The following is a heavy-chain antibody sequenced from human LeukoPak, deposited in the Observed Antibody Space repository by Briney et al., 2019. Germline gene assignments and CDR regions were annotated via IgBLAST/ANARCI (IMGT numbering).Heavy chain of an antibody. D-gene: IGHD5-18*01. V-gene: IGHV3-23*01. Sequence: GGSLRLSCAASGFTFSNYWVSWFRQAPGKGLEWVSAISADSYYTYYADSVQGRFTISRDNSKNTLYLQMNSLRAEDTALYYCANFVDTSMGGNDYWGQGTLVTVSS. CDR2: ISADSYYT. J-gene: IGHJ4*02. CDR1: GFTFSNYW. CDR3: ANFVDTSMGGNDY.